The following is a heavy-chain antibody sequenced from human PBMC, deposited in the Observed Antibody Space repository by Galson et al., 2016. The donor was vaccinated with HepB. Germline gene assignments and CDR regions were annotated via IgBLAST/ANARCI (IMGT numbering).Heavy chain of an antibody. CDR3: ARTRGDWGSYYYYFGMDV. CDR2: IYYSGSS. D-gene: IGHD3-16*01. Sequence: TLSLTCTVSGDSISSEGYYWTWARLLPGKGLEWIANIYYSGSSHSNPSLGSRVTTSVATSKNQFSLKLTSVTAADTAVYYCARTRGDWGSYYYYFGMDVWGQGTTVTVSS. V-gene: IGHV4-31*03. J-gene: IGHJ6*02. CDR1: GDSISSEGYY.